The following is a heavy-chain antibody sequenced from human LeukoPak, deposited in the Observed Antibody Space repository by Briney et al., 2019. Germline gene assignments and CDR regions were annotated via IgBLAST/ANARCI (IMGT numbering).Heavy chain of an antibody. V-gene: IGHV4-30-2*01. CDR1: GDSISSGDYS. CDR2: IFHSGSS. D-gene: IGHD3-10*01. J-gene: IGHJ5*02. Sequence: SQTLSLTCAVSGDSISSGDYSWSWIRQPSGKGLEWIGYIFHSGSSYYNPSLKSRVTIAVNKSKNQFSLRLTSVTAADTAVYYCARELWFVNAPGSWFDPWGQGTLVTVSS. CDR3: ARELWFVNAPGSWFDP.